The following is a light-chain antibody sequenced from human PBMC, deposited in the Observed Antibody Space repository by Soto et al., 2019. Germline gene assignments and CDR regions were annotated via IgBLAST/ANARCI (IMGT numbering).Light chain of an antibody. CDR2: RNY. CDR1: TSNIGSNH. CDR3: GAWDDSLSGGV. Sequence: QAVVTQPPSASETPGQRVTISCSGSTSNIGSNHVYWYQHLPGTAPKLLIYRNYLRPSGVPDRFSASKSATSASLAIRGLRSDAEADYYCGAWDDSLSGGVFGGGTQLTVL. J-gene: IGLJ7*01. V-gene: IGLV1-47*01.